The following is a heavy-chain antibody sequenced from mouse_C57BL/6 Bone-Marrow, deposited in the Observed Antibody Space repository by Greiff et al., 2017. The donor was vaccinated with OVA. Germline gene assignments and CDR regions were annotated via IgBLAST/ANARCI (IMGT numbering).Heavy chain of an antibody. V-gene: IGHV1-64*01. CDR3: ARRGYYDYGLGY. D-gene: IGHD2-4*01. J-gene: IGHJ2*01. CDR2: IHPNSGST. Sequence: QVQLQQPGAELVKPGASVKLSCKASGYTFTSYWMHWVKQRPGQGLEWIGMIHPNSGSTNYNEKFKSKATMTVDTSSSTAYMQLSSLTSEDAAVSYCARRGYYDYGLGYWGQGTTLTVSS. CDR1: GYTFTSYW.